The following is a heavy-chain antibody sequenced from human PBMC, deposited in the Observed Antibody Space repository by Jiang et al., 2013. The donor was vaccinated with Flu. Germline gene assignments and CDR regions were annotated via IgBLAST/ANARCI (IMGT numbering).Heavy chain of an antibody. D-gene: IGHD2-15*01. Sequence: SGAEVKKPGASVKVSCKASGYTFTGYYIQWVRQAPGQGLEWMGWINPNTGGTSSGEKFQGRITMSRDTSTTTAYMDLSRLTSDDTAVYYCARDIVDGNTSVSAFDLWGQGTLVAVSS. V-gene: IGHV1-2*02. CDR2: INPNTGGT. J-gene: IGHJ3*01. CDR1: GYTFTGYY. CDR3: ARDIVDGNTSVSAFDL.